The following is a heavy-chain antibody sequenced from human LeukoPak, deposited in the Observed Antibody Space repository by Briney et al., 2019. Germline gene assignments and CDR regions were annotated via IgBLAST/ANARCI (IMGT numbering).Heavy chain of an antibody. V-gene: IGHV3-11*04. CDR3: ARVTKGSGWYYFDY. CDR2: ISSSGSTI. CDR1: GFTFSDYY. D-gene: IGHD6-19*01. J-gene: IGHJ4*02. Sequence: GGSLRPSCAASGFTFSDYYMSWIRQAPGEGLEWVSYISSSGSTIYYADSVKGRFTISRDNAKNSLYLQMNSLRAEDTAVYYCARVTKGSGWYYFDYWGQGTLVTVSS.